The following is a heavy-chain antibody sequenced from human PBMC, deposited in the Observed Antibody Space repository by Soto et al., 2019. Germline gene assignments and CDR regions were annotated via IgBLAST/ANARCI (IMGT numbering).Heavy chain of an antibody. J-gene: IGHJ4*02. CDR3: ANDFWSGYFSGREKNFSGY. D-gene: IGHD3-3*01. V-gene: IGHV3-23*01. Sequence: PGRSLRLSCAASGFTFSSYAMSWVRQAPGKGLERVSAISGSGGSTYYADSVKGRFTISRDNSKNTLYLQMNSLRAEDTAVYYCANDFWSGYFSGREKNFSGYWGQGTLVTVSS. CDR2: ISGSGGST. CDR1: GFTFSSYA.